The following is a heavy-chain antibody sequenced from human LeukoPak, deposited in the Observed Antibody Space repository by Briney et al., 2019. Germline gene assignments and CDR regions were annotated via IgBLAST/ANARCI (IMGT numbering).Heavy chain of an antibody. J-gene: IGHJ4*02. CDR3: AKDGGWSPYYFDY. D-gene: IGHD6-19*01. V-gene: IGHV3-30*18. CDR1: GFTFSSYG. CDR2: ISYDGSNK. Sequence: GRSLRLSCAASGFTFSSYGMHWVRQAPGKGLEWVAVISYDGSNKYYADSVKGRFTISRDNSKNTLYLQVNSLRAEDTAVYCCAKDGGWSPYYFDYWGQGTLVTVSS.